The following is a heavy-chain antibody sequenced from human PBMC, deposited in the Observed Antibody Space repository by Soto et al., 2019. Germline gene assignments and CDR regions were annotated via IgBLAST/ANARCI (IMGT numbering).Heavy chain of an antibody. J-gene: IGHJ4*02. Sequence: QVQLVQSGAEVKKPGASVKVSCKASGDTFTDYYIHWVRQAPGQGLEWMGTVNPSGGHTTYAQHFLGRVPMTRDTPTSTLYMELTSLTSEHTAVYYCARGGHVVVLTAALDYWGQGTLVTVSS. CDR1: GDTFTDYY. CDR2: VNPSGGHT. D-gene: IGHD2-21*02. CDR3: ARGGHVVVLTAALDY. V-gene: IGHV1-46*01.